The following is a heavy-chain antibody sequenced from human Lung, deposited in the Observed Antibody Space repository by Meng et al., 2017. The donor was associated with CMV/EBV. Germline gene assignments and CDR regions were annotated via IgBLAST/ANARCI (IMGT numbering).Heavy chain of an antibody. CDR2: IYYSGST. D-gene: IGHD3-10*01. Sequence: SETLSLXCTVPGGSISSSSYYWGWIRQPPGRGLEWIGTIYYSGSTYYNPSLKSRVTISLDTSKNQFSLKLSSVTAADTAVYYCAREGTMVRGVYYYYYGMDVWGQGXTVTVSS. V-gene: IGHV4-39*07. J-gene: IGHJ6*02. CDR3: AREGTMVRGVYYYYYGMDV. CDR1: GGSISSSSYY.